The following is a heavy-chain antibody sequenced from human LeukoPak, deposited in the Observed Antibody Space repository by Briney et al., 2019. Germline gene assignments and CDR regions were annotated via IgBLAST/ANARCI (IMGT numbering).Heavy chain of an antibody. D-gene: IGHD3-22*01. CDR1: GGSISSYY. CDR3: ARESARKKYYYDSSGYSFDY. J-gene: IGHJ4*02. V-gene: IGHV4-59*12. CDR2: IYYSGST. Sequence: PSETLSLTCTVSGGSISSYYWSWIRQPPGKGLEWIGYIYYSGSTNYNPSLKSRVTISVDTSKNQFSLKLSSVTAADTAVYYCARESARKKYYYDSSGYSFDYWGQGTLVTVSS.